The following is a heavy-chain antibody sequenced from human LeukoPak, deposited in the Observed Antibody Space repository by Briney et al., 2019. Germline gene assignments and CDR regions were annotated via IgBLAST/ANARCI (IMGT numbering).Heavy chain of an antibody. J-gene: IGHJ4*02. V-gene: IGHV4-39*01. CDR2: MLYSGNT. CDR1: GGSISSSGYY. Sequence: PSETLSLTCTVSGGSISSSGYYWGWNRQPPGKGLEWIGSMLYSGNTYYNPSLKSRVTISVDTSKNQFSLGLSSVTAADTAVYYCARHEGDYWGQGTLVTVSS. CDR3: ARHEGDY.